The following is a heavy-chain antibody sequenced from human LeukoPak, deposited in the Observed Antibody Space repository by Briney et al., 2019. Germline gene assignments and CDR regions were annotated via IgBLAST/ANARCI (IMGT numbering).Heavy chain of an antibody. CDR2: MYIGGTS. J-gene: IGHJ4*02. CDR1: GGSFSNFF. V-gene: IGHV4-4*07. D-gene: IGHD6-19*01. Sequence: KTSETLSLTCSVSGGSFSNFFWSWIRQPAGKGLEWIGRMYIGGTSNYNPSLKSRVNMLLDTSKNHFSLNLTSVTAADTAVYYCARETAVAGRGVDYWGQGTLVTVSS. CDR3: ARETAVAGRGVDY.